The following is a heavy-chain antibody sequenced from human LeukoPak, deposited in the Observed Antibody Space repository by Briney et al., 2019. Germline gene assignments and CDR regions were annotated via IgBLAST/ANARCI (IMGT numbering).Heavy chain of an antibody. CDR1: GGTFSSYA. D-gene: IGHD3-22*01. CDR3: PRHDSSGYQYNFYY. J-gene: IGHJ4*02. V-gene: IGHV1-69*04. Sequence: SVKVSCKASGGTFSSYAISWVRQAPGQGLEWMGRIIPILGIANYAQKFQGRVTITADKSTSEAHWELSSLRSEDRAVYYCPRHDSSGYQYNFYYWGEGTLVTVSS. CDR2: IIPILGIA.